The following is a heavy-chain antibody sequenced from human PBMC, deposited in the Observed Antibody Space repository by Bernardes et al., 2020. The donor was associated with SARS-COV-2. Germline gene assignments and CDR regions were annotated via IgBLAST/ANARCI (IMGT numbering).Heavy chain of an antibody. V-gene: IGHV3-7*03. CDR2: IKRDGSAT. J-gene: IGHJ6*02. Sequence: CGCALIHYWLTLVRQAPWNGLALVSNIKRDGSATYYVDSVKGRFTISRDNAKNLVFLQMNSLRAEDTAIFYCARSAGMDVWGQGTMVTVSS. CDR3: ARSAGMDV. CDR1: GCALIHYW.